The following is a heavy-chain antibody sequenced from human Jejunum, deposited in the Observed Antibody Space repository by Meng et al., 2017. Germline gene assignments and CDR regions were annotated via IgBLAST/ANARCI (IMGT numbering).Heavy chain of an antibody. Sequence: QVQLVQSGAEVNKPGASVKVSCKASGDTFTRYYIHWVRQAPGQGLEWMGLINPSGGSASYAQKFQGRVTVTRDTSTSTAYMELSSLRSEDTAVYYCARLGSSTSNWGQGTLVTVSS. J-gene: IGHJ1*01. D-gene: IGHD2-2*01. CDR1: GDTFTRYY. CDR2: INPSGGSA. CDR3: ARLGSSTSN. V-gene: IGHV1-46*01.